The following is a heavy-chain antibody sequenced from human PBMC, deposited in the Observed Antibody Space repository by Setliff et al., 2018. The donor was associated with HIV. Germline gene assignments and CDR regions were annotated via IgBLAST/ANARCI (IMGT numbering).Heavy chain of an antibody. V-gene: IGHV4-4*02. CDR1: GASIRNSAW. Sequence: SETLSLTCVVSGASIRNSAWWGWVRQSPGKRPEWIGEIDQSGTTNYNPSLKSRVTVSAGTSKNVFSLNLRSMTAADTAVYYCVKRRNFDWLQKSGPFDDWGQGLLVTVSS. D-gene: IGHD3-9*01. CDR2: IDQSGTT. CDR3: VKRRNFDWLQKSGPFDD. J-gene: IGHJ4*02.